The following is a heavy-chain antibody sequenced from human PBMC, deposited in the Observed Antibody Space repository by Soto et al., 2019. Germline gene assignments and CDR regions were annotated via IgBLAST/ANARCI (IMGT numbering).Heavy chain of an antibody. D-gene: IGHD3-10*01. CDR3: ARPKSYYGSGSYDY. CDR1: GYTFTGYY. V-gene: IGHV1-2*02. J-gene: IGHJ4*02. Sequence: ASVKVSCKASGYTFTGYYMHWVRQAPGQGLEWRGWINPNSGGTTYAQKFQGRVTIPRTTPLSTAYMELSRLRSDDTAVNYCARPKSYYGSGSYDYWGQGTLVTVSS. CDR2: INPNSGGT.